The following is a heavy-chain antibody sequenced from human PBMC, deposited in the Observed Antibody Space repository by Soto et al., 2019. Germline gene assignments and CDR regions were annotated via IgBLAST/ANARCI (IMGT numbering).Heavy chain of an antibody. V-gene: IGHV3-21*04. D-gene: IGHD4-4*01. J-gene: IGHJ5*02. CDR3: ARESDDYSNWFDP. CDR1: GFTFSTYS. Sequence: GSMRLSCAASGFTFSTYSMSWVRQAPGKGLEWVSSISSSSSFTYYADSVKGRFTISRHNSKNTLYLQMNSLRAEDTAVYYCARESDDYSNWFDPWGQGTLVTVSS. CDR2: ISSSSSFT.